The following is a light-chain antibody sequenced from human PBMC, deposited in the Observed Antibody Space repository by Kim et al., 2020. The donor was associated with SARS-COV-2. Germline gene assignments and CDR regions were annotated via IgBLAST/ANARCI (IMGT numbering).Light chain of an antibody. J-gene: IGLJ3*02. CDR2: RNN. CDR3: ATWDDSLSFLV. CDR1: SSNIGSNY. Sequence: QSVLPPPPPASGSPGQRGTISCSGSSSNIGSNYVYWYQQLPGTAPKLLIYRNNQRPSGVPDRFSGSKSGTSASLAISGLRSEDEADSYCATWDDSLSFLVFGGGTQLPVL. V-gene: IGLV1-47*01.